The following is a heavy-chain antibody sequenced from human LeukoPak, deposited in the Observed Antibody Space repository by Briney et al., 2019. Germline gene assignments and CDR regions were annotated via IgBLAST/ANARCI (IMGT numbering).Heavy chain of an antibody. CDR1: GFTFSSYA. Sequence: PGGSLRLSCAASGFTFSSYAMSWVRQAPGKGLEWVSAISGSGGSTYYADSVKGRFTISRDNAKNSLYLQMNSLRAEDMALYYCTKGVAARPGNYYFDYWGQGTLVTVSS. D-gene: IGHD6-6*01. V-gene: IGHV3-23*01. CDR2: ISGSGGST. CDR3: TKGVAARPGNYYFDY. J-gene: IGHJ4*02.